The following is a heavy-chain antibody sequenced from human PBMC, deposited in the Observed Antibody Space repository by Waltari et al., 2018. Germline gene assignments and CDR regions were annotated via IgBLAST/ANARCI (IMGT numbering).Heavy chain of an antibody. D-gene: IGHD6-13*01. CDR1: GLTFSRYW. CDR2: IKQDGSEK. J-gene: IGHJ3*02. CDR3: ARDLAKVAAAGLGAFAI. V-gene: IGHV3-7*01. Sequence: EVQLVESGGGLVQPGGSLRLSCAASGLTFSRYWMSWVRQAPGKGLEWVANIKQDGSEKYYVDSVKCRFTISRDNAKNSLYLQMNSLRAEDTAVYYCARDLAKVAAAGLGAFAIWGQGTMVTVSS.